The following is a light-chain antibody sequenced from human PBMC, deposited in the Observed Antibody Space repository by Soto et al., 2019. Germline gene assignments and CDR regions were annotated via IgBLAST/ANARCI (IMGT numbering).Light chain of an antibody. V-gene: IGKV3-15*01. Sequence: EIVMTQSPATLSVSPGERATLSCRASQSISINLAWYQQKPGQAPRLLIDGATTRATGIPGRFSGSGSGTEFTLAIDSLQSEEFAVYHCQQYNNWPPTFGQGTKLEIK. J-gene: IGKJ2*01. CDR2: GAT. CDR3: QQYNNWPPT. CDR1: QSISIN.